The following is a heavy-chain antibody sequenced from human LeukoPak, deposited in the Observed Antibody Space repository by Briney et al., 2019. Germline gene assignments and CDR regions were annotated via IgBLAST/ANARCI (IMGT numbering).Heavy chain of an antibody. D-gene: IGHD6-19*01. CDR3: ATSSGWSKARSDY. V-gene: IGHV3-23*01. CDR2: ISGSGGST. CDR1: GFTFSSYG. J-gene: IGHJ4*02. Sequence: PGGSLRLSCAASGFTFSSYGMSWVRQAPGKGLEWVSAISGSGGSTYYADSVKGRFTISRDNSKNTLYLQMNSLRAEDTAVYYCATSSGWSKARSDYWGQGTLVTVSS.